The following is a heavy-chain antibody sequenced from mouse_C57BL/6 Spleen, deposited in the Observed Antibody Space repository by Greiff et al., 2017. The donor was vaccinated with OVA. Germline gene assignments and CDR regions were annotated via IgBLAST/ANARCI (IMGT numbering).Heavy chain of an antibody. V-gene: IGHV1-78*01. J-gene: IGHJ4*01. CDR2: IYPRDGST. CDR3: ARSRGDGYYASYAMDY. D-gene: IGHD2-3*01. Sequence: QVQLQQSDAELVKPGASVKISCKVSGYTFTDHTIHWMKQRPEQGLEWIGYIYPRDGSTKYNEKFKGKATLTADKSSSTAYMQLNSLTSEDSAVYVCARSRGDGYYASYAMDYWGQGTSVTVSS. CDR1: GYTFTDHT.